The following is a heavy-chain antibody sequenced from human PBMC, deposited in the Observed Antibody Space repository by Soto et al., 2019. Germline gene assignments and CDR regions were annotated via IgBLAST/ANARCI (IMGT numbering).Heavy chain of an antibody. CDR2: ISASGRDT. Sequence: GGSLRLSCAASGFTFSSYAMSWVRQAPGKGLEWVSGISASGRDTYYTDSVKGRFTISRDNSKNTLYLQMDSLRAEDTATYYCVKERYGSGSYPYFDYWGQGTPVTVSS. V-gene: IGHV3-23*01. CDR1: GFTFSSYA. J-gene: IGHJ4*02. D-gene: IGHD3-10*01. CDR3: VKERYGSGSYPYFDY.